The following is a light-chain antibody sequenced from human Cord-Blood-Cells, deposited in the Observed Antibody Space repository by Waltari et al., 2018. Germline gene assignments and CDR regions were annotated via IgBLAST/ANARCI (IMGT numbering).Light chain of an antibody. Sequence: QSALTQPASVSGSPGQSITISCTGTSSDVGSYNLVSWYQQHPGKSPKLMIYEVSKRPSGVSERVSGSKSGNTASLTIAGLQAEDEADYYCCSYAGSSTYVVGTGTKVTVL. V-gene: IGLV2-23*02. CDR2: EVS. J-gene: IGLJ1*01. CDR3: CSYAGSSTYV. CDR1: SSDVGSYNL.